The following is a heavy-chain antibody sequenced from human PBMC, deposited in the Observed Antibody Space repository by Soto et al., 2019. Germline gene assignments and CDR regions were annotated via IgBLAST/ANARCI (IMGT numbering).Heavy chain of an antibody. Sequence: SETLSLTCTVSGGSISSYYWSWIRQPPGKGLEWIGYIYYSGSTNYNPSLKSRVPISLDTSKNQFSLKLSSVTAADTAVYYCARGGYYDILTGLPWWFDPWGQGTLVTVSS. CDR1: GGSISSYY. CDR2: IYYSGST. J-gene: IGHJ5*02. V-gene: IGHV4-59*01. CDR3: ARGGYYDILTGLPWWFDP. D-gene: IGHD3-9*01.